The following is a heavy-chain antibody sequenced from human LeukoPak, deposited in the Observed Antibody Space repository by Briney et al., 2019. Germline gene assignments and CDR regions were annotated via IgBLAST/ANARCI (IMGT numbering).Heavy chain of an antibody. CDR1: GFDVSSHH. CDR3: ARGGRGSAAVVAPRSFDI. CDR2: TYTRGNS. V-gene: IGHV3-53*01. J-gene: IGHJ3*02. Sequence: GGSLILSSAASGFDVSSHHMVWVRQAPGKGLEWVSVTYTRGNSYYTDSVKGRFIISRDTSKNTMDLQMNSLRPEDSALYFCARGGRGSAAVVAPRSFDIWGQGTMVAVSS. D-gene: IGHD3-22*01.